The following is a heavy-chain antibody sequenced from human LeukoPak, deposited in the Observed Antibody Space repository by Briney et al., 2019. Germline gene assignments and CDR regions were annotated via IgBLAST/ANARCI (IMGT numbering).Heavy chain of an antibody. D-gene: IGHD1-1*01. J-gene: IGHJ4*02. Sequence: ASVKVSCTASRGTFSSYAISWVRQAPGQGLEWMGRIIPIFGTANYAQKFQGRVTITTDESTRTAYMELSSLRSEDTAVYYCARLGVWGERIDYWGQGTLVTVSS. CDR1: RGTFSSYA. CDR3: ARLGVWGERIDY. CDR2: IIPIFGTA. V-gene: IGHV1-69*05.